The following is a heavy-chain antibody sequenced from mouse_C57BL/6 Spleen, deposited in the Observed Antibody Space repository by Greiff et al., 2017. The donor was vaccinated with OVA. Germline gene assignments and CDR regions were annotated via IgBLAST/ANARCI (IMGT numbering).Heavy chain of an antibody. CDR2: INPYNGDT. Sequence: EVQLKDSGPELVKPGDSVKISCKASGYSFTGYFMNWVMQSHGKSLEWIGRINPYNGDTFYNQKFKGKATLTVDKSSSTAHMELRSLTSEDSAVYYCARSYYGSFPHYFDYWGQGTTLTVSS. D-gene: IGHD1-1*01. CDR3: ARSYYGSFPHYFDY. J-gene: IGHJ2*01. V-gene: IGHV1-20*01. CDR1: GYSFTGYF.